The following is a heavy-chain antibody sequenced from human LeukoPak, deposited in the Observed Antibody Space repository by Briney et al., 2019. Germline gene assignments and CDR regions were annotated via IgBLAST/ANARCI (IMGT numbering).Heavy chain of an antibody. Sequence: ASVTVSFTASGYTFTVYYMHWVRQAPGQGLEWMGWINPNSGGTNYAQKFQGRVTMTRDTSISTAYMELSRLRSDDTAVYYCARRSGSYPFDYWGQGTLVTVSS. CDR3: ARRSGSYPFDY. D-gene: IGHD1-26*01. J-gene: IGHJ4*02. V-gene: IGHV1-2*02. CDR2: INPNSGGT. CDR1: GYTFTVYY.